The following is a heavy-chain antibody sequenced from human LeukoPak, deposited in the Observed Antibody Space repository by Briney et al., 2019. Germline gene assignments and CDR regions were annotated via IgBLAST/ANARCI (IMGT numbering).Heavy chain of an antibody. V-gene: IGHV1-69*13. D-gene: IGHD5-24*01. CDR3: ARGREMATITGDFDY. CDR2: IIPIFATA. J-gene: IGHJ4*02. CDR1: GGTFSSYA. Sequence: ASVKVSCKASGGTFSSYAISWVRQAPGQGLEWMGGIIPIFATANYAQKFQGRVTITADESTSTAYMELSSLRSEDTAVYYCARGREMATITGDFDYWGQGTLVTVSS.